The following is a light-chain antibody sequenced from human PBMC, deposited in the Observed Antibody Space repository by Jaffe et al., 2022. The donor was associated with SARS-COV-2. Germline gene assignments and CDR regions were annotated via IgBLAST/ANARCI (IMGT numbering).Light chain of an antibody. J-gene: IGKJ1*01. CDR2: GTS. CDR1: QSVSSSY. V-gene: IGKV3-20*01. CDR3: QQYGGSWT. Sequence: EIVLTQSPGTLSLSPGERATLSCRASQSVSSSYLAWYQQKPGQAPRLLIYGTSSRATGIPDRFSGSGSGTDFTLTISRLEPEDFAVYYCQQYGGSWTFGQGTKVEI.